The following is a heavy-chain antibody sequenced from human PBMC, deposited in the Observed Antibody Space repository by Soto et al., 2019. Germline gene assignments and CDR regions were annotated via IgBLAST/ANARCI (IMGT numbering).Heavy chain of an antibody. Sequence: QVQLVESGGGVVQPGRSLRLSCAASGFTFSSYGMHWVRQAPGTGLEWVAVISYDGSNKYYADSVKGRFTISRDNSKNTLYLQMNSLRAEDTAVYYCAKLVEYCSGGSCQDYWGQGTLVTVSS. CDR2: ISYDGSNK. J-gene: IGHJ4*02. CDR3: AKLVEYCSGGSCQDY. V-gene: IGHV3-30*18. CDR1: GFTFSSYG. D-gene: IGHD2-15*01.